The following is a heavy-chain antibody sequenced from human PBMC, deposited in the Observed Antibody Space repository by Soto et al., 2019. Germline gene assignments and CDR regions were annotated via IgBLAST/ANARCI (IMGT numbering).Heavy chain of an antibody. J-gene: IGHJ4*02. CDR1: GYSISSGYY. CDR2: IYHSGNT. CDR3: ARARIVVAGTIVDY. Sequence: SETLSLTCAVSGYSISSGYYCGWIRQPPGKGLEWIGSIYHSGNTYYNPSLKSRVTISVDTSKNHFPLKLSSVTAADTAVYYCARARIVVAGTIVDYWGQGTLVTVSS. D-gene: IGHD6-19*01. V-gene: IGHV4-38-2*01.